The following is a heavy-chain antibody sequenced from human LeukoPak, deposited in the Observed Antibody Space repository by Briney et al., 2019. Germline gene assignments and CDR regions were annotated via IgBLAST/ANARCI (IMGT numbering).Heavy chain of an antibody. J-gene: IGHJ4*02. Sequence: SETLSLTCAVSGGSISSYYWSWIRQPAGKGLEWIGRIYTSGSTNYNPSLKSRVTMSVDTSKNQFSLTLSSVTAADTAVYYCARGLGTVTTFLVFRIYFDYWGQGTLVTVSS. CDR1: GGSISSYY. D-gene: IGHD4-17*01. V-gene: IGHV4-4*07. CDR3: ARGLGTVTTFLVFRIYFDY. CDR2: IYTSGST.